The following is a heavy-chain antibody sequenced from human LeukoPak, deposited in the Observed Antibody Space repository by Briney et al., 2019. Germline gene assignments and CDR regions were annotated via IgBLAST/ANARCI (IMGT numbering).Heavy chain of an antibody. J-gene: IGHJ4*02. CDR2: INPNSGGT. V-gene: IGHV1-2*02. CDR3: ARDPEYYYGSGSYYYYFDY. Sequence: ASVKVSCKASGYTFTGYYMHWVRQAPGQGLEWMGWINPNSGGTNYAQKFQGRVTMTRDTSTSTAYMELSRLRSDDTAVYYCARDPEYYYGSGSYYYYFDYWGQGTLVTVSS. D-gene: IGHD3-10*01. CDR1: GYTFTGYY.